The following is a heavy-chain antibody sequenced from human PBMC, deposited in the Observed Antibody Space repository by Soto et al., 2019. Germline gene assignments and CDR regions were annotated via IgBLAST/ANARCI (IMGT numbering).Heavy chain of an antibody. J-gene: IGHJ4*02. CDR1: GGYISSSSDY. CDR3: ARVEVAARPVYFDY. Sequence: SETLSHTCTVSGGYISSSSDYWGWISQPPGKGLEWIGSIYYSGSTYYNPSLKSRVTISVDTSKNQFSLKLSSVTAADTAVYYCARVEVAARPVYFDYLRQGTLVTASS. V-gene: IGHV4-39*01. D-gene: IGHD6-6*01. CDR2: IYYSGST.